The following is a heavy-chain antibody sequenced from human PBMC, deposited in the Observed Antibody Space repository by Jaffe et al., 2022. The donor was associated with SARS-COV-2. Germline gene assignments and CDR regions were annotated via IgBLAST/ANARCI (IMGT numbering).Heavy chain of an antibody. Sequence: EMLLVESGGGLVKPGGSLRLSCAASGFIFSNYNMNWVRQAPGKGLEWVSSIDGTSSYIYSADSVRGRFTISRDNAENSLYLQMNSLRAEDTAVYYCARAEFITVVRDHGMDVWGQGTTVTVSS. CDR3: ARAEFITVVRDHGMDV. CDR1: GFIFSNYN. D-gene: IGHD3-10*01. V-gene: IGHV3-21*02. J-gene: IGHJ6*02. CDR2: IDGTSSYI.